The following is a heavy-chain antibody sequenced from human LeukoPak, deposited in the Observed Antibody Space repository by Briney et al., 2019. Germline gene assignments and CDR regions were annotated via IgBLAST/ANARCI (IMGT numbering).Heavy chain of an antibody. D-gene: IGHD4-11*01. Sequence: SETLSLTCTVSGGSISSSSYYWGWIRQPPGKGLEWIGSIYYSGSTYYNPSLKSRVTISVDTSKNQFSLKLSSVTAADTAVYYCARVSTVADYWGQGTLVTVSS. CDR2: IYYSGST. V-gene: IGHV4-39*07. CDR1: GGSISSSSYY. J-gene: IGHJ4*02. CDR3: ARVSTVADY.